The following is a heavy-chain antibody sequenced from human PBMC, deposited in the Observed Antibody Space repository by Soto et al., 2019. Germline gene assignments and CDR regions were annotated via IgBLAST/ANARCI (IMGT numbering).Heavy chain of an antibody. V-gene: IGHV5-51*01. CDR3: ARHRGVRDYSSGLEV. CDR2: IYPGDSST. CDR1: GYIFTNYW. D-gene: IGHD2-15*01. J-gene: IGHJ4*03. Sequence: GESLKISCKGSGYIFTNYWIGWVRQMPGKGLEWMGIIYPGDSSTRYSPSFQGQVTISAEKSISTAYLQWSSLKAADTAMYYCARHRGVRDYSSGLEVWRHGTPV.